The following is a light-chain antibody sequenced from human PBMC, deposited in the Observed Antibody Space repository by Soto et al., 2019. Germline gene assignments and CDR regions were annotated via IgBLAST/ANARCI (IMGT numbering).Light chain of an antibody. V-gene: IGKV1-5*03. Sequence: DIQMTQSPSTLSASVGDRVTITCRASQSISSWLAWYQQKPGKAPKLLIYLASSLESGVPSRFSGSGSGTEFTLTISSLQPDDFETYYCQPYDSYSRTFGQGTKVDI. CDR3: QPYDSYSRT. J-gene: IGKJ2*01. CDR2: LAS. CDR1: QSISSW.